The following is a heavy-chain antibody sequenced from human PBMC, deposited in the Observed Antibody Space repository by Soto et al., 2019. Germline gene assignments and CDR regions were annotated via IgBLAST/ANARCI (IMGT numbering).Heavy chain of an antibody. D-gene: IGHD3-3*01. J-gene: IGHJ6*02. V-gene: IGHV1-46*01. CDR2: INPSGGST. CDR1: GYTFTSYY. Sequence: ASVTVSCKASGYTFTSYYMHWVRQAPGQGLEWMGIINPSGGSTSYAQKFQGRVTMTRDTSTSTVYMELSSLRSEDTAVYYCAGATYYDFWSGYLVPGEVFGMDVWGQGTTVTVSS. CDR3: AGATYYDFWSGYLVPGEVFGMDV.